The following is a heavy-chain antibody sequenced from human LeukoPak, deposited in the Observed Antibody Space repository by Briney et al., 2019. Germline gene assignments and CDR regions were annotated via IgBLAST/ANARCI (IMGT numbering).Heavy chain of an antibody. J-gene: IGHJ4*02. CDR1: GYTFTSYG. CDR3: ARVKSGGSSGWYHPSLVFLDY. Sequence: ASVKVSCKASGYTFTSYGISWVRQAPGQGLEWMGWISAYNGNTNYAQKLQGRVTMTTDTSTSTAYMELRSLRSDDTAVYYCARVKSGGSSGWYHPSLVFLDYWGQGTLVTVSS. D-gene: IGHD6-19*01. CDR2: ISAYNGNT. V-gene: IGHV1-18*01.